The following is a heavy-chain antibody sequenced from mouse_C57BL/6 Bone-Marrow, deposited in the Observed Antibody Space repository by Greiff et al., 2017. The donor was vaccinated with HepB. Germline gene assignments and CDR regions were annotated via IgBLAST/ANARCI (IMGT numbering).Heavy chain of an antibody. J-gene: IGHJ4*01. CDR1: GYTFTSYW. CDR3: AIYYYGSSPYAMDY. V-gene: IGHV1-72*01. Sequence: QVQLQQPGAELVKPGASVKLSCKASGYTFTSYWMHWVKQSPGRGLEWIGRIDPNSGGTKYNEKFKSKATLTVDKPSSTAYMQLSSLTSEDSAVYYCAIYYYGSSPYAMDYWGQGTSVTVSS. CDR2: IDPNSGGT. D-gene: IGHD1-1*01.